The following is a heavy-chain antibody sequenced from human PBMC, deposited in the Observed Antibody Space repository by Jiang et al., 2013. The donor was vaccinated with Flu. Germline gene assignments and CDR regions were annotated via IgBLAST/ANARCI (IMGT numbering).Heavy chain of an antibody. Sequence: VQLVESGAEVKKPGASVKVSCKASGYTFTSYYMHWVRQAPGQGLEWMGIINPSGGSTSYAQKFQGRVTMTRDTSTSTVYMELSSLRSEDTAVYYCARQEIAVAGPVRFDPWGQGTLVTVSS. V-gene: IGHV1-46*01. D-gene: IGHD6-19*01. CDR2: INPSGGST. J-gene: IGHJ5*02. CDR1: GYTFTSYY. CDR3: ARQEIAVAGPVRFDP.